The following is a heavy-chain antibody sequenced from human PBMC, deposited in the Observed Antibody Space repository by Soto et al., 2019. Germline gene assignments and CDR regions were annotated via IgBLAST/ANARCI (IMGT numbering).Heavy chain of an antibody. V-gene: IGHV4-59*01. J-gene: IGHJ3*02. CDR2: IYYSGST. D-gene: IGHD3-10*01. Sequence: PSETLSLTCTVSGGSISSYYRSWIRQPPGKGLEWIGYIYYSGSTNYNPSLKSRVTISVDTSKNQFSLKLSSVTAADTAVYYCAREGTGGAFDIWGQGTMVTVSS. CDR3: AREGTGGAFDI. CDR1: GGSISSYY.